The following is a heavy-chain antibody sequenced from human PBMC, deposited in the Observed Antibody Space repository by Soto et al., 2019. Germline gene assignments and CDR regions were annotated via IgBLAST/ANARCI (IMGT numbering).Heavy chain of an antibody. D-gene: IGHD6-19*01. CDR2: IIPIFGTA. CDR1: GGTFSSYA. J-gene: IGHJ6*02. CDR3: AGRPGIAVASTRYYDGMDV. V-gene: IGHV1-69*01. Sequence: QVQLVQSGAEVKKPGSSVKVSCKASGGTFSSYAISWVRQAPGQGLEWVGGIIPIFGTANYAQKFEGRVTITADESTNKAHMQLSSLRSDDNAVYYCAGRPGIAVASTRYYDGMDVWGQGTTVTVSS.